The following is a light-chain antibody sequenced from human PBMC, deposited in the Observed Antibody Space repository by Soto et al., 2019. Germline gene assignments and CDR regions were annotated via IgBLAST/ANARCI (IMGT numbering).Light chain of an antibody. V-gene: IGLV2-14*01. Sequence: QSVLTQPASVSGSPGQSITISCTGTSSDVGGYNYVSWYQQHPGKAPKLMIYDVSNRPSGASNRFSGSKSGNTASLTISGLQAEDEADYYCSSYTSSSTPYVFGTGTRSPS. CDR1: SSDVGGYNY. J-gene: IGLJ1*01. CDR3: SSYTSSSTPYV. CDR2: DVS.